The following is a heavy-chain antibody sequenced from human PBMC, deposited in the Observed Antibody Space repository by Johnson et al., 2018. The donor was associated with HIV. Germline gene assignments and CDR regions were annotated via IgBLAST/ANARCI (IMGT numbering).Heavy chain of an antibody. CDR3: ARGRRPWELHGFNAFDT. V-gene: IGHV3-66*01. J-gene: IGHJ3*02. Sequence: MLLVESGGGLVQPGGSLRLSCVASGFTVSSNYMSWVRQAPGRGLEWVAVIYSGGTTYYVDSVKGRLTISSDNSTSTLYRQMNSRRVEDTAVYHCARGRRPWELHGFNAFDTWGQGTMVIVSS. D-gene: IGHD1-26*01. CDR1: GFTVSSNY. CDR2: IYSGGTT.